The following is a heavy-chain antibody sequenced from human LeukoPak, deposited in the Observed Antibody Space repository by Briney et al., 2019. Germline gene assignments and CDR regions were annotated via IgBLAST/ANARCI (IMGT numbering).Heavy chain of an antibody. J-gene: IGHJ3*02. CDR3: ASKQWLVPSRNAFDI. Sequence: GGSLRLSCAASGFTFSSYSMNWVRQAPGKGLEWVSSISSSSSYIYYADSVKGRFTISRDNAKNSLYLQMNSLRAEDTAVYYCASKQWLVPSRNAFDIWGQGTMVTVSS. D-gene: IGHD6-19*01. V-gene: IGHV3-21*01. CDR1: GFTFSSYS. CDR2: ISSSSSYI.